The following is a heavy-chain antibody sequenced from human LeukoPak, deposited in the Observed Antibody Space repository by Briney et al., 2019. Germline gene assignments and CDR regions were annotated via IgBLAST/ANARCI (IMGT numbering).Heavy chain of an antibody. V-gene: IGHV5-51*01. Sequence: GESLKISCKGSGYTFTSYWIGWVRQMAGKGLEWMAIIYPADSDTRYSPSFQGQVTISADKSISTAYLQWSSLKASDTAIYYCARLRDRGTAVTGAPYWGQGTLVTVSS. CDR2: IYPADSDT. CDR3: ARLRDRGTAVTGAPY. D-gene: IGHD6-19*01. CDR1: GYTFTSYW. J-gene: IGHJ4*02.